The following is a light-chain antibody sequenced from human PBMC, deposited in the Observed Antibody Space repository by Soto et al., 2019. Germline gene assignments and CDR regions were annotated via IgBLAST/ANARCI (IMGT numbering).Light chain of an antibody. CDR1: SSDVGAYNY. V-gene: IGLV2-14*03. J-gene: IGLJ1*01. CDR3: GSYTSSTTLV. Sequence: QSALTQPASVSGSPGQAITISCTGTSSDVGAYNYVSWYQQHPGKAPKLMVYEVNNRPSGVSDRFSGSKSDNTASLTISGLQTEDEADYYCGSYTSSTTLVFGTGTKLTVL. CDR2: EVN.